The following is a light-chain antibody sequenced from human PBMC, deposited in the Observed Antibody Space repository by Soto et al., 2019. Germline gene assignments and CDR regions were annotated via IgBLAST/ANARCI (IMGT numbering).Light chain of an antibody. CDR2: EDI. J-gene: IGLJ2*01. Sequence: QSVLTQPASVSGSPGQSITISCTGTCSDIGRYNLVSWYQQHPGKAPKLIIYEDIERPSGVSDRFSGSKSGNTASLTISGLQTEDEADYYCCSYAGGASVVFGGGTKVTVL. CDR1: CSDIGRYNL. CDR3: CSYAGGASVV. V-gene: IGLV2-23*01.